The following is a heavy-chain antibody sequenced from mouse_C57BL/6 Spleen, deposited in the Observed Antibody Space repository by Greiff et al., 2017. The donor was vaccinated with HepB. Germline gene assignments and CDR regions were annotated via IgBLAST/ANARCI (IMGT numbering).Heavy chain of an antibody. J-gene: IGHJ1*03. CDR1: GYTFTSYW. D-gene: IGHD2-1*01. Sequence: QVQLKQPGAELVKPGASVKMSCKASGYTFTSYWITWVKQRPGQGLEWIGDIYPGSGSTNYNEKFKSKATLTVDTSSSTAYMQLSSLTSEDSAVYYCARNGNYAFYWYFDVWGTGTTVTVSS. CDR3: ARNGNYAFYWYFDV. V-gene: IGHV1-55*01. CDR2: IYPGSGST.